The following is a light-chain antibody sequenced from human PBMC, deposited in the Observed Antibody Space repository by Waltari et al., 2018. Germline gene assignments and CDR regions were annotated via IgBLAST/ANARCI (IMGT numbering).Light chain of an antibody. CDR2: GAS. CDR3: QQCNNWPLT. J-gene: IGKJ3*01. CDR1: QSVSSN. V-gene: IGKV3-15*01. Sequence: EIVMTQSPATLSVSPGERATLSCRASQSVSSNLAWYQQQPGQAPRLLIYGASTRATGIPARFSGSGSGTEFTLTISSLQSEDFAVYYCQQCNNWPLTFGPGTKVDIK.